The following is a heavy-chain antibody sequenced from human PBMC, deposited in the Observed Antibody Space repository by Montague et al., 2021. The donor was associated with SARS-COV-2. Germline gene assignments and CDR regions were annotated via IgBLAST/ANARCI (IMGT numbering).Heavy chain of an antibody. J-gene: IGHJ5*02. D-gene: IGHD2-2*01. Sequence: SLRLSCAASVFTFSSYAMSWVRQAPGKGLEWVSAISGSGGSTYYADAVKGRFTISRDNSKNTLYLQMNSLRAEDTAVYYCAKDLGCSSTSCYLPVGNWFDPWGQGTLVTVSS. CDR2: ISGSGGST. CDR3: AKDLGCSSTSCYLPVGNWFDP. V-gene: IGHV3-23*01. CDR1: VFTFSSYA.